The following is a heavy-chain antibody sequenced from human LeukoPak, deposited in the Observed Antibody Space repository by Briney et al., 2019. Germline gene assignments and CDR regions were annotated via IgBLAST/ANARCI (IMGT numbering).Heavy chain of an antibody. CDR3: ASDFHGGYFDD. D-gene: IGHD3-16*01. CDR2: IYPSAGRA. Sequence: ASVKVSCKASGYPFTKYYLHWVRQAPGQGLEWMGIIYPSAGRADYAQKFQGRVTMTCDTSTSTVYMELRSLTSEDTAMYYCASDFHGGYFDDWGQGTLVTVS. CDR1: GYPFTKYY. V-gene: IGHV1-46*01. J-gene: IGHJ4*02.